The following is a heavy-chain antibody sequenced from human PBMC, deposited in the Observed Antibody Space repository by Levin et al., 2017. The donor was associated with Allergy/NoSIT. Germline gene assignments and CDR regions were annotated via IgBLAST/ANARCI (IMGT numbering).Heavy chain of an antibody. CDR1: GNDFTSYW. J-gene: IGHJ4*03. CDR2: IDPSDSYT. V-gene: IGHV5-10-1*01. CDR3: VISPRGNSVH. Sequence: GGSLRLSCKVSGNDFTSYWISWVRQMPGKGLEWMGRIDPSDSYTSYSPSFQGHVTIPADKSISSAHLQWSSLKASDPAMYYWVISPRGNSVHWGQGTLVTVSS. D-gene: IGHD4-23*01.